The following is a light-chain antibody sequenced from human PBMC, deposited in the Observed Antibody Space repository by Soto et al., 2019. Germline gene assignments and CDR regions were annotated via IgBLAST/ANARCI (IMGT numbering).Light chain of an antibody. CDR3: QHSNNFPHT. V-gene: IGKV1-39*01. CDR1: QNIEKF. J-gene: IGKJ2*01. Sequence: DIHLTQSPSSLSASVGDRVTISCRASQNIEKFLNWYQQKQGKAPNLLIYAASTLQSGVPSRFSGSGSGTDFTLTITSLQVEDFATYYCQHSNNFPHTFGQGTQLDIK. CDR2: AAS.